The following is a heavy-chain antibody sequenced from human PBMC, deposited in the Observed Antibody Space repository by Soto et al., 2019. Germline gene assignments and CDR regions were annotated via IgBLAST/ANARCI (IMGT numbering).Heavy chain of an antibody. J-gene: IGHJ6*03. Sequence: SETLSLTCTVSGGSISSYYWSWIRQPPGKGLEWIGYIYYSGSTNYNPSLKSRVTISVDTSKNQFSLKLSSVTAADTAVYYCARQGGGVGYCSGGSCQRNKSYYYYYMDVWGKGTTVTVSS. CDR1: GGSISSYY. CDR2: IYYSGST. CDR3: ARQGGGVGYCSGGSCQRNKSYYYYYMDV. V-gene: IGHV4-59*08. D-gene: IGHD2-15*01.